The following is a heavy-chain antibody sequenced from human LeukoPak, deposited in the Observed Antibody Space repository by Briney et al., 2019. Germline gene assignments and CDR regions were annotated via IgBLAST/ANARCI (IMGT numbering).Heavy chain of an antibody. V-gene: IGHV4-38-2*02. D-gene: IGHD1-14*01. Sequence: SETLSLTCTVSGYSITSGSYWGWIRQPPGKGLEWIGSVYYSGSTYYNPSLKSRVTISVDTSKNQFSLKLSSVTAADTAVYYCAGLIRPGWFDPWGQGTLVTVSS. CDR3: AGLIRPGWFDP. CDR2: VYYSGST. J-gene: IGHJ5*02. CDR1: GYSITSGSY.